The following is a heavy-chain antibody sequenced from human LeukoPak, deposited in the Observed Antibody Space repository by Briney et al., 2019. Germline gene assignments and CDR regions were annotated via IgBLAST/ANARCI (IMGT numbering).Heavy chain of an antibody. CDR1: GYTFTSYD. CDR2: MNPNSGNT. CDR3: ATLEQLPRVDY. J-gene: IGHJ4*02. V-gene: IGHV1-8*01. Sequence: ASVKVSCKASGYTFTSYDINWVGQATGKGREWMGWMNPNSGNTGYEQKFQGRVTMPSNTSISPAYMELSSLRSEDTAVYYCATLEQLPRVDYWGQGTLVTVSS. D-gene: IGHD6-13*01.